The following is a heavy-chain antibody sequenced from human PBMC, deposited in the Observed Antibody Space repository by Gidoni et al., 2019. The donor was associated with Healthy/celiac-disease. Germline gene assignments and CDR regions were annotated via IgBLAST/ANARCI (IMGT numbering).Heavy chain of an antibody. Sequence: QVQLQESGPGLVKPSETLSLTCTVSGGSISSYYWSWIRQPPGKGLEWIGYIYYSGSTNYNPSLKSRVTISVDTSKNQFSLKLSSVTAADTAVYYCARVPRVAAAGIDYWGQGTLVTVSS. CDR1: GGSISSYY. V-gene: IGHV4-59*01. CDR2: IYYSGST. CDR3: ARVPRVAAAGIDY. J-gene: IGHJ4*02. D-gene: IGHD6-13*01.